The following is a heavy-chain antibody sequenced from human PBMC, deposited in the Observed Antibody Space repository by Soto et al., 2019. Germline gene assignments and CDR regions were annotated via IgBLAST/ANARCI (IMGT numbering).Heavy chain of an antibody. Sequence: EVQLVESGGGLVKPGGSLRLSCAASGCTFSNYNMNWVRQATGKGLEWVSSISSSSSYIYYADSVKGRFTISTDNANTSLYLQRNSLRAEDTAVYYCARGSAEAGTAAIDHWGEGTLVTVSS. V-gene: IGHV3-21*01. CDR2: ISSSSSYI. CDR3: ARGSAEAGTAAIDH. J-gene: IGHJ4*02. CDR1: GCTFSNYN. D-gene: IGHD6-19*01.